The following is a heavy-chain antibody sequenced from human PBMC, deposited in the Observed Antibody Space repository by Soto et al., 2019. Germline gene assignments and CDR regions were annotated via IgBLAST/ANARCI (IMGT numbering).Heavy chain of an antibody. CDR2: ISGSGGST. CDR1: GFTFSSYA. J-gene: IGHJ3*02. D-gene: IGHD2-15*01. Sequence: GGSLRLSCAASGFTFSSYAMSWVRLAPGKGLEWVSAISGSGGSTYYADSVKGRFTISRDNSKNTLYLQMNSLRAEDTAVYYCAKVVSVVVAANDAFDIWGQGTMVTVSS. V-gene: IGHV3-23*01. CDR3: AKVVSVVVAANDAFDI.